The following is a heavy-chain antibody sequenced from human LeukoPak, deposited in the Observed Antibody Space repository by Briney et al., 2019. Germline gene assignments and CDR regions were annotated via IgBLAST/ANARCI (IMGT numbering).Heavy chain of an antibody. D-gene: IGHD6-19*01. Sequence: PGGSLRLSCAASGFTFDDYTMHWVRQAPGEGLEWVSLISWDGGSTYYADSVKGRSTISRDNSKNSLYLQMNSLRTEDTALYYCAKDKGQWLVRWYFDYWGQGTLVTVSS. J-gene: IGHJ4*02. CDR3: AKDKGQWLVRWYFDY. CDR1: GFTFDDYT. CDR2: ISWDGGST. V-gene: IGHV3-43*01.